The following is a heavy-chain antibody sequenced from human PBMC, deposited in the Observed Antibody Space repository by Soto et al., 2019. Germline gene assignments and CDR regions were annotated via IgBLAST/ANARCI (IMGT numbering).Heavy chain of an antibody. CDR3: AKDLFLLRDGYNFVDY. CDR2: ISYDGSYK. D-gene: IGHD5-12*01. CDR1: GFVFNNYG. J-gene: IGHJ4*02. V-gene: IGHV3-30*18. Sequence: GGSLRLSCAASGFVFNNYGMHWVRQAPGKGLDWVAAISYDGSYKFYADSVQGRFTISRDNSKNTLYLQMNSLRSEDTAVYYCAKDLFLLRDGYNFVDYWGQGALVTV.